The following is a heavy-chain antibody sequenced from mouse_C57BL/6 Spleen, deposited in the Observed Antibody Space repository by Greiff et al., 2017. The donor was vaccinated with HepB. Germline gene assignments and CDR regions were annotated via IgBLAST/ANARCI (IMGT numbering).Heavy chain of an antibody. CDR3: TANSNYNVDY. D-gene: IGHD2-5*01. Sequence: EVQLQQSGAELVRPGASVKLSCTASGFNIKDDYMHWVKQRPEQGLEWIGWIDPENGDTEYASKFQGKATITADTSSNTAYLQLSSLTSEDTAVYYCTANSNYNVDYWGQGTTLTVSS. J-gene: IGHJ2*01. CDR2: IDPENGDT. CDR1: GFNIKDDY. V-gene: IGHV14-4*01.